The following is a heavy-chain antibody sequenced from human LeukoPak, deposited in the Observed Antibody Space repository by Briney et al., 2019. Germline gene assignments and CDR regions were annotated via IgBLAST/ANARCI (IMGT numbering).Heavy chain of an antibody. V-gene: IGHV3-15*01. Sequence: PGGSLRLSCAASTFTFSNAWMSWVRQAPGKGLEWVGRIKSKSDGGTTDYAAPVKGRFTISRDDSKNTLYLQMNSLKTEDTAVYYCTTAPRGYCSGGSCSHAFDIWGQGTMVTVSS. D-gene: IGHD2-15*01. CDR3: TTAPRGYCSGGSCSHAFDI. CDR1: TFTFSNAW. CDR2: IKSKSDGGTT. J-gene: IGHJ3*02.